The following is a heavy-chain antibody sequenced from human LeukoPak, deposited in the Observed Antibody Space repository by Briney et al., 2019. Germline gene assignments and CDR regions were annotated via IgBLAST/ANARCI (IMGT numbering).Heavy chain of an antibody. V-gene: IGHV3-30*18. J-gene: IGHJ4*02. D-gene: IGHD3-10*01. CDR2: ISYDGSNK. CDR1: GFTFSSYG. CDR3: AKDYLGFGELSHYFDY. Sequence: GGSLRLSCAASGFTFSSYGMHWVRQAPGKGLEWVAVISYDGSNKYYADSVKGRFTISRDNSKNTLYPQMNSLRAEDTAVYYCAKDYLGFGELSHYFDYWGQGTLVTVSS.